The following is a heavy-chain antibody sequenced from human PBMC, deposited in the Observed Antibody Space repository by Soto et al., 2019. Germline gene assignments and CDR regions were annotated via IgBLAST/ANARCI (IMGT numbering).Heavy chain of an antibody. CDR3: VKLSSAWHFDY. CDR1: GFTFSNYG. D-gene: IGHD6-19*01. J-gene: IGHJ4*02. V-gene: IGHV3-64D*08. Sequence: LRLSCSASGFTFSNYGMHWVRQAPVKGLEYVSAISSNGRSTYYADSVKGGFTISRDNSKNTLYLQMSSLKAEDTAVYYCVKLSSAWHFDYWGQGTLVTVSS. CDR2: ISSNGRST.